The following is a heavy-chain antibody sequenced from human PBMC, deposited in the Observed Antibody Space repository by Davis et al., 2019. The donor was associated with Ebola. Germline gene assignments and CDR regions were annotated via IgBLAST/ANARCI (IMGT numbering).Heavy chain of an antibody. CDR1: GYTFTGYY. CDR3: ARGALYGDNTDFDY. J-gene: IGHJ4*02. D-gene: IGHD4-17*01. Sequence: ASVKVSCKASGYTFTGYYMHWVRQAPGQGLEWMGWINPNSGGTNYAQKFQGWVTMTRDTSISTAYMELSRLRSDDTAVYYCARGALYGDNTDFDYWGQGTLVTVSS. CDR2: INPNSGGT. V-gene: IGHV1-2*04.